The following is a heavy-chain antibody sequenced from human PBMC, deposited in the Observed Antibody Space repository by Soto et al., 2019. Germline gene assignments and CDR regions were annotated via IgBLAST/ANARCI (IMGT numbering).Heavy chain of an antibody. CDR3: ARAHAPTLPFDY. V-gene: IGHV4-59*01. Sequence: PSETLSLTCTVSGGSIRXVYWSWIRQPPGKGLEWIVFIFHSGNAKHNPSLKSRVTISVDTSKNQFSLSLDSVTAADTAVYFCARAHAPTLPFDYWGQGTLVTVS. D-gene: IGHD2-15*01. J-gene: IGHJ4*01. CDR2: IFHSGNA. CDR1: GGSIRXVY.